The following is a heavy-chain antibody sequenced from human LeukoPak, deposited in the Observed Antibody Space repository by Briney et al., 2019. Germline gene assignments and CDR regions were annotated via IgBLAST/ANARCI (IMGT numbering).Heavy chain of an antibody. CDR1: GFTFSSYA. V-gene: IGHV3-23*01. CDR3: ARDPVVPAAMSYYYYYYMDV. D-gene: IGHD2-2*01. CDR2: ISGSGGST. J-gene: IGHJ6*03. Sequence: GGSLRLSCAASGFTFSSYAMSWVRQAPGKGLEWVSAISGSGGSTYYADSVKGRFTISRDNSKNSLYLQMNSLRAEDTAVYYCARDPVVPAAMSYYYYYYMDVWGKGTTVTVSS.